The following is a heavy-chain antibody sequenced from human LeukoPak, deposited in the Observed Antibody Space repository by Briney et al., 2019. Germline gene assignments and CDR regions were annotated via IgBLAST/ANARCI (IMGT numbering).Heavy chain of an antibody. V-gene: IGHV3-23*01. CDR1: GFTFNNDP. CDR2: ISGSGIST. CDR3: AKSKFATSGYDGSLDC. Sequence: GRSLRLSCAASGFTFNNDPMSWVRQAPGKGLEWVSAISGSGISTYYADSVKGRFTISRDKSENTLFLQMNSLRAGDTAVYYCAKSKFATSGYDGSLDCWGQGTLVTVSS. J-gene: IGHJ4*02. D-gene: IGHD5-12*01.